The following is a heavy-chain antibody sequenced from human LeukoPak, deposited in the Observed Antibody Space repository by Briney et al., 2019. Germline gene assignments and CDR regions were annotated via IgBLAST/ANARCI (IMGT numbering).Heavy chain of an antibody. CDR3: ARDYSGSYDR. CDR2: IYSAGTT. CDR1: GFSVSTNY. Sequence: QPGRSLRLSCAASGFSVSTNYMSWVRQAPGKGLEWVSVIYSAGTTYYADSVRGRFTISRDISKNTLFLQMNNLRAEDTAVYYCARDYSGSYDRWGQGTTVTVSS. D-gene: IGHD1-26*01. J-gene: IGHJ6*02. V-gene: IGHV3-53*01.